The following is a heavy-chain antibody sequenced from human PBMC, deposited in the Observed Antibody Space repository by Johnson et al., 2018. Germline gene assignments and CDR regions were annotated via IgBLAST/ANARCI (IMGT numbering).Heavy chain of an antibody. CDR3: ARIKSGSYHQYYGMDV. CDR1: GGSISSYY. V-gene: IGHV4-59*01. Sequence: QVQLQESGPGLVKPSETLSLTCTVSGGSISSYYWSWIRQPPGKGLEWIGYMYYSGSSNYNPSLKSRVTISADTSKNQFSLKLSSVTAADPAVYYCARIKSGSYHQYYGMDVWGQGTTVTVSS. J-gene: IGHJ6*02. CDR2: MYYSGSS. D-gene: IGHD1-26*01.